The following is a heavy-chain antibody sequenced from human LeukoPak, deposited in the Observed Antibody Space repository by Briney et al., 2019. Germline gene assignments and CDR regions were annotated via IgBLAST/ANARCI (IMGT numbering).Heavy chain of an antibody. CDR3: ARHLRDNSGTYFRFDY. CDR1: GGSISSANW. D-gene: IGHD3-22*01. Sequence: PSETLSLTCVVSGGSISSANWWSWVRQPPGKGLEWIGEMYHSGSTNCNPSLKSRVTISVDKSKNQFSLKLNSVTAADTAVYYCARHLRDNSGTYFRFDYWGQGTLVTVSS. J-gene: IGHJ4*02. CDR2: MYHSGST. V-gene: IGHV4-4*02.